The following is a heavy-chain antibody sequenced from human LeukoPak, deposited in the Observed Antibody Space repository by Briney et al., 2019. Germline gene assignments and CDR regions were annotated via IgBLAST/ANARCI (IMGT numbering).Heavy chain of an antibody. V-gene: IGHV1-2*02. CDR2: INPNSGDT. Sequence: ASVKVSCKASGYTFTGYYMHWARQAPGQGLEWMGWINPNSGDTNYAQKFQGRVTMTRDTSISTAYMELSSLRSDDTAVYYCARRSSSSWSWFDPWGQGTLVTVSS. J-gene: IGHJ5*02. CDR1: GYTFTGYY. D-gene: IGHD6-6*01. CDR3: ARRSSSSWSWFDP.